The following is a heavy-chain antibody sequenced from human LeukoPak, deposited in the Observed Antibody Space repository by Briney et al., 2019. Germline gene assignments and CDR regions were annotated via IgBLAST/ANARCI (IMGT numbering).Heavy chain of an antibody. CDR3: ARVVSGGVIWAY. CDR1: GYTFTNYY. J-gene: IGHJ4*02. CDR2: INPNSGDT. D-gene: IGHD3-16*01. Sequence: ASVKVSCKASGYTFTNYYIHWVRQAPGQGLEWVGWINPNSGDTNYAQKLQGRVTMTRDTSIITAFMELSRLTSDDTAVYYCARVVSGGVIWAYWGQGTLSPSPQ. V-gene: IGHV1-2*02.